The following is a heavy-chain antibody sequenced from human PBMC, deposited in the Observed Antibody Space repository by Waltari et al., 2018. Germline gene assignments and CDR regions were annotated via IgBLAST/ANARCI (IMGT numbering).Heavy chain of an antibody. J-gene: IGHJ6*02. CDR2: ISHSGST. Sequence: QVQLQQWGAGLLKPSETLSLTCAVHGGSFSGYFWSWIRQTPGGGLDWIGEISHSGSTNSNPALRGRVTVSKDTSKNQFSLELTAVTAADTAVYFCARLSRRSGTPVFGGRNYYGMDVWGQGTTVTVSS. V-gene: IGHV4-34*01. CDR3: ARLSRRSGTPVFGGRNYYGMDV. D-gene: IGHD1-1*01. CDR1: GGSFSGYF.